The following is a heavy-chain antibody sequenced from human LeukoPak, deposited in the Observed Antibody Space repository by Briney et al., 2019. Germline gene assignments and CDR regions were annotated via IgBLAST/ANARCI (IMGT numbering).Heavy chain of an antibody. J-gene: IGHJ4*02. V-gene: IGHV4-61*08. CDR2: IYCSGTT. CDR3: ASIPYSNPASSGY. Sequence: SETLSLTCTVSGGSIRSGDFYWGWIRQHPGKGLEWIGYIYCSGTTYYSPPLKSRVTISVDTSKNQFSLKLSSVTAADTAVYYCASIPYSNPASSGYWGQGTLVAVPS. D-gene: IGHD4-11*01. CDR1: GGSIRSGDFY.